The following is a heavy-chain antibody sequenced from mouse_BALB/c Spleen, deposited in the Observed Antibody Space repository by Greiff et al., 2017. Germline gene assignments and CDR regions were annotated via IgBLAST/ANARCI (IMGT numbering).Heavy chain of an antibody. CDR1: GYTFTSYT. CDR3: ARGDYYGSRGFDV. Sequence: LVESAAELARPGASVKMSCKASGYTFTSYTMHWVKQRPGQGLEWIGYINPSSGYTEYNQKFKDKTTLTADKSSSTAYMQLSSLTSEDSAVYYCARGDYYGSRGFDVWGAGTTVTVSS. J-gene: IGHJ1*01. V-gene: IGHV1-4*02. D-gene: IGHD1-1*01. CDR2: INPSSGYT.